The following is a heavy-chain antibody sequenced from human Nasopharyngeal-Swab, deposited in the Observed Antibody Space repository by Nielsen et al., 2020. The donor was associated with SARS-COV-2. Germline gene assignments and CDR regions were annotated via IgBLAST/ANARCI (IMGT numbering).Heavy chain of an antibody. CDR3: ARDRTNDYYYYMDV. CDR1: GFTFSSYS. J-gene: IGHJ6*03. D-gene: IGHD1-1*01. V-gene: IGHV3-21*01. Sequence: GGSLRLSCAASGFTFSSYSMNWVRQAPGKGLEWVSSISSSSSYIYYADSVKGRFTISRDNAKNSLYLQMNSLRAKDTAVYYCARDRTNDYYYYMDVWGKGTTVTVSS. CDR2: ISSSSSYI.